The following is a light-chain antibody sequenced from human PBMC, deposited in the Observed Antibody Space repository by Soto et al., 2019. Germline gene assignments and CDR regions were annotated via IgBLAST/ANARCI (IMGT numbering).Light chain of an antibody. CDR3: QQRSNWQIT. Sequence: ETVLTQSPATLALSPGESATLSCRASQSVGTYLAWYQQTPGQAPRLXIYDASNRVTGIPARFRCSGAGAACTRTISSLEPDDVEVYYCQQRSNWQITFGQGTRLEIK. V-gene: IGKV3-11*01. CDR1: QSVGTY. J-gene: IGKJ5*01. CDR2: DAS.